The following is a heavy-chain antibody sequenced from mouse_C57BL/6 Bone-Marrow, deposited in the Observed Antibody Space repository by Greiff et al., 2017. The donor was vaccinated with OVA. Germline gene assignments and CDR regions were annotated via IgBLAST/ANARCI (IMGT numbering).Heavy chain of an antibody. Sequence: QVQLQQSGAELARPGASVKLSCKASGYTFTSYGISWVKQRTGQGLEWIGEIYPRSGNTYYNEKFKGKATLTADKSYSTAYMELRCLTSSASAVYFCAYYYEAYFDYWGPGTTLTVSS. J-gene: IGHJ2*01. CDR1: GYTFTSYG. CDR3: AYYYEAYFDY. V-gene: IGHV1-81*01. CDR2: IYPRSGNT. D-gene: IGHD2-4*01.